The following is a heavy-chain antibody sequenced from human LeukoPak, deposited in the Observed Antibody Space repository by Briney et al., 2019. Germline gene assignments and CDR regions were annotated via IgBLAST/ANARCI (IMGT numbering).Heavy chain of an antibody. J-gene: IGHJ4*02. CDR2: INPNSGGT. V-gene: IGHV1-2*02. CDR3: ARGVPAAIVLGPLTQDLDY. D-gene: IGHD2-2*01. Sequence: ASVKVSCKASGYTFTVYYMHWVRQAPGQGLEWMGWINPNSGGTNYAQKFQGRVTMTRDTSISTAYMELSRLRSDDTAVYYCARGVPAAIVLGPLTQDLDYWGQGTLVTVSS. CDR1: GYTFTVYY.